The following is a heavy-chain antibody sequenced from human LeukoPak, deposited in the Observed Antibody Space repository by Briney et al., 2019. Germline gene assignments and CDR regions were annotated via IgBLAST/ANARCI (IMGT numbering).Heavy chain of an antibody. D-gene: IGHD3-22*01. V-gene: IGHV1-46*01. CDR2: INPSGGST. CDR3: ARALRPQHYDSSGQTSNDAFDI. J-gene: IGHJ3*02. Sequence: EASVKVSCKASGYTFTSYYMHWVRQAPGQGLEWMGIINPSGGSTSYAQKFQGKVTMTRDTSTSTVYMELSSLRSEDTAVYYCARALRPQHYDSSGQTSNDAFDIWGQGTMVTVSS. CDR1: GYTFTSYY.